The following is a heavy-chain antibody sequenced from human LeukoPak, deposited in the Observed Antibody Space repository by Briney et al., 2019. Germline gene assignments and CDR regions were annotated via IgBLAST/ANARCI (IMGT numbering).Heavy chain of an antibody. Sequence: ASVKVSCKASGYTFTGYYMHWVRQAPGQGLEWMGWINPNSGGTNYAQKFQGWVTMTRDTSISTAYMELSRLRSDDTAVYYCARDYDIPSLGYGMDVWGQGTTVTVSS. J-gene: IGHJ6*02. D-gene: IGHD3-9*01. V-gene: IGHV1-2*04. CDR3: ARDYDIPSLGYGMDV. CDR2: INPNSGGT. CDR1: GYTFTGYY.